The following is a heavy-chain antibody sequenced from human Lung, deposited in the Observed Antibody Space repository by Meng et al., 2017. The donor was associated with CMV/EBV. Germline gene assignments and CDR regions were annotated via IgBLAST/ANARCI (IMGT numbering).Heavy chain of an antibody. Sequence: ESLKISCDASGFIVSSTYMSWVRQAPGKGLEWVSVIYSGGTTFKANSVKGRFTISRDNSKNTLFLQMNRLRAEDTAVYYCARSILSNGFDAFDIWGQGTMVTVSS. V-gene: IGHV3-53*01. J-gene: IGHJ3*02. CDR2: IYSGGTT. CDR1: GFIVSSTY. CDR3: ARSILSNGFDAFDI. D-gene: IGHD2/OR15-2a*01.